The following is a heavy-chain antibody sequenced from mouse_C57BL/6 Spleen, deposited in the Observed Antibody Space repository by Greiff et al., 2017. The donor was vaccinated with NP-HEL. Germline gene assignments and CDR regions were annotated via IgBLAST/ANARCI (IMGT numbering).Heavy chain of an antibody. Sequence: QVQLQQSGAELVRPGASVTLSCKASGYTFTDYEMHWVKQTPVHGLEWIGAIDPETGGTAYNQKFKGKAILTADKSSSTAYMELRSLTSEDSAVYYCTREETTGYFDVWGTGTTVTVSS. CDR1: GYTFTDYE. V-gene: IGHV1-15*01. D-gene: IGHD2-1*01. CDR2: IDPETGGT. CDR3: TREETTGYFDV. J-gene: IGHJ1*03.